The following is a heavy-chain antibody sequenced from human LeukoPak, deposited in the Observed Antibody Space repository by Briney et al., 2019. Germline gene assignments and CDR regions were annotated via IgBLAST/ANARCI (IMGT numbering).Heavy chain of an antibody. J-gene: IGHJ5*02. CDR3: AREPTLAALTVDNWFAP. D-gene: IGHD6-13*01. Sequence: SSVTVSCKASGYTLSSYYMHWIRQALGQGLEWMGLINPSGSITTYAQKFQGRVTVTRDTSTSTVYMELRSLRSEDTAVYYCAREPTLAALTVDNWFAPWGQGTLVTVSS. CDR1: GYTLSSYY. CDR2: INPSGSIT. V-gene: IGHV1-46*01.